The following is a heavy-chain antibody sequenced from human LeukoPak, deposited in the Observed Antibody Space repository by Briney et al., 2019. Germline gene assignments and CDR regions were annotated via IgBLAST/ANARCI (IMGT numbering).Heavy chain of an antibody. CDR2: ISYDGSNK. V-gene: IGHV3-30*04. J-gene: IGHJ5*02. D-gene: IGHD3-22*01. CDR3: ARVETYYYDSSGYYYVRWFDP. Sequence: PGGSLRLSCAASGFTFSSYAMHWVRQAPGKGLEWVAVISYDGSNKYYADSVKGRFTISRDNSKNTLYLQMNSLRAEDTAVYYCARVETYYYDSSGYYYVRWFDPWGQGTLVTVSS. CDR1: GFTFSSYA.